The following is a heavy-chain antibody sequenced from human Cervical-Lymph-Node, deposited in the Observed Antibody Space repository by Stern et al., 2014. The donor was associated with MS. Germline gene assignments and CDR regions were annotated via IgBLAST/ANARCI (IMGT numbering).Heavy chain of an antibody. V-gene: IGHV4-39*01. CDR2: LYTSGPP. D-gene: IGHD2-8*02. CDR3: AKHACTGAACPFDL. J-gene: IGHJ4*02. Sequence: QVQLQESGPGLVKPSETLSLTCAVSGDSISSYTHYWAWIRQPPGKGLEWIGSLYTSGPPYYTPSFMSPVTISVDTPKNHFSLGLTSVTAADTAVYYCAKHACTGAACPFDLWGQGTLVTVSS. CDR1: GDSISSYTHY.